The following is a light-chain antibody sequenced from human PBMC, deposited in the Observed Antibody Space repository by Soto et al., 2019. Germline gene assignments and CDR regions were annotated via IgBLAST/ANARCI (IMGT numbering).Light chain of an antibody. V-gene: IGKV1-27*01. Sequence: DIQLTQSPSSLSASVGDRVTITCRVNQGISIYLNWYRQKPGKVPQFLIYSASNLQSGVPSRFSGSGSGKDFTLTISSLQPEDVTTYYGQRTYTAPLFGGGTKLDIK. J-gene: IGKJ4*01. CDR2: SAS. CDR3: QRTYTAPL. CDR1: QGISIY.